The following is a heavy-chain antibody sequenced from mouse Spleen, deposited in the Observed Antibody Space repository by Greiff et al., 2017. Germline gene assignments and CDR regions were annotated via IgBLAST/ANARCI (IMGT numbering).Heavy chain of an antibody. CDR1: GYTFTSYW. J-gene: IGHJ3*01. Sequence: VKLQESGAELVKPGASVKMSCKASGYTFTSYWMHWVKQRPGQGLEWIGVIDPSDSYTSYNQKFKGKATLTVDTSSSTAYMQLSSLTSEDSAVYYCTREGGYSYWGQGTLVTVSA. CDR2: IDPSDSYT. CDR3: TREGGYSY. D-gene: IGHD2-3*01. V-gene: IGHV1S127*01.